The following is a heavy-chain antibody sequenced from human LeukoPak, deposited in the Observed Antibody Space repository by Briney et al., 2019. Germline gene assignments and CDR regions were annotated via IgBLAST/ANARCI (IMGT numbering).Heavy chain of an antibody. CDR1: GGSFSGYY. J-gene: IGHJ5*02. D-gene: IGHD3-10*01. CDR2: INHSGST. CDR3: AGSLLLWFGELWGPKRNWFDP. V-gene: IGHV4-34*01. Sequence: ASETLSLTCAVYGGSFSGYYWSWIRQPPGKGLEWIGEINHSGSTNYNPSLKSRVTISVDTSKNQFSLKLSSVTAADTAVYYCAGSLLLWFGELWGPKRNWFDPWGQGTLVTVSS.